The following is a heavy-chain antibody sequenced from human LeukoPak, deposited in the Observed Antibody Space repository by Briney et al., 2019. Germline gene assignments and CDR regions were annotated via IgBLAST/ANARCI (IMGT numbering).Heavy chain of an antibody. CDR2: MNPKSGAT. V-gene: IGHV1-2*02. CDR3: ARGSDYDDYFYMDF. Sequence: GASVKVSCKASGYTSTGYYLHWVRQAPGQGLEWMGWMNPKSGATDYARKFQGRVTMTRDTSISTAYMELTRLRSDDMAVYFCARGSDYDDYFYMDFWGKGTTVTVSS. J-gene: IGHJ6*03. CDR1: GYTSTGYY.